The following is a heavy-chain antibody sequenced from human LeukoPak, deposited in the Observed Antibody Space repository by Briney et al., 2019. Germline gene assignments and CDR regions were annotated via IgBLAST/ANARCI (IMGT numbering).Heavy chain of an antibody. CDR3: ARDPSRPYSSSWLDY. J-gene: IGHJ4*02. Sequence: GGSLRLSCAASGYTFSSYGMHWVRQAPGKGLEWVAVIWYDGSNKYYADSVKGRFTISRDNSKNTLYLQMNSLRAEDTAVYYCARDPSRPYSSSWLDYWGQGTLVTVSS. V-gene: IGHV3-33*01. CDR2: IWYDGSNK. CDR1: GYTFSSYG. D-gene: IGHD6-13*01.